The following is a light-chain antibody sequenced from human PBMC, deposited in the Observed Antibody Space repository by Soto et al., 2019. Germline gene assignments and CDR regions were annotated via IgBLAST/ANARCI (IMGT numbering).Light chain of an antibody. CDR3: SLYAAGNNVI. V-gene: IGLV2-8*01. CDR1: SSDVGTYIF. CDR2: EVT. Sequence: QSVLTQPPSASGSPGQSVTISCTGTSSDVGTYIFVSWYQQHPGKAPKLMIYEVTKRPSGVPDRFSGSKSGNTASLTVSGLQVEDEADYYCSLYAAGNNVIFGGGTKLTVL. J-gene: IGLJ2*01.